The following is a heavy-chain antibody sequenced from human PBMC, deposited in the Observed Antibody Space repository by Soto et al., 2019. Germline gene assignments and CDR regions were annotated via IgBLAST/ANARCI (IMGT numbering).Heavy chain of an antibody. CDR2: IYYSGST. D-gene: IGHD3-10*01. CDR1: GGSISSYY. V-gene: IGHV4-59*08. J-gene: IGHJ5*02. CDR3: ARQIRTYGSGSYFPTNDNWFDP. Sequence: SETLSLTCTVSGGSISSYYWSWIRQPPGKGLEWIGYIYYSGSTNYNPSLKSRVTISVDTSKNQFSLKLSSVTAADTAVYYCARQIRTYGSGSYFPTNDNWFDPWGQGTLVTVSS.